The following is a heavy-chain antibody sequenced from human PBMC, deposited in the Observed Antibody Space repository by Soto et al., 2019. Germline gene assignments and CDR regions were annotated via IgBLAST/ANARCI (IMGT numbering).Heavy chain of an antibody. D-gene: IGHD5-12*01. Sequence: QVQLVESGGGLVKPGGSLRLSCAASGFTFSDYYISWIRQAPGKGLEWVSYISSSSSYTNYADSVKGRFTISRDNAKNSLYLQMNSLRAEDTAVYYCASGTGVATAGDGIDVWGQGTTVTVSS. CDR2: ISSSSSYT. J-gene: IGHJ6*02. CDR1: GFTFSDYY. CDR3: ASGTGVATAGDGIDV. V-gene: IGHV3-11*06.